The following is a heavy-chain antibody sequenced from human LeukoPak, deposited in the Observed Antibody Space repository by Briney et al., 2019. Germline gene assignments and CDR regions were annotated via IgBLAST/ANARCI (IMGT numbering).Heavy chain of an antibody. J-gene: IGHJ4*02. CDR1: GGSISSYY. CDR3: ARGAFVAAAGRGGFDY. CDR2: IYTSGST. Sequence: SETLSLTCTVSGGSISSYYWSWIRQPAGKGLEWIGRIYTSGSTNYTPSLKSRVTMSVDTSKNQFSLKLSSVTAADTAVYYCARGAFVAAAGRGGFDYWGQGTLVTVSS. V-gene: IGHV4-4*07. D-gene: IGHD6-13*01.